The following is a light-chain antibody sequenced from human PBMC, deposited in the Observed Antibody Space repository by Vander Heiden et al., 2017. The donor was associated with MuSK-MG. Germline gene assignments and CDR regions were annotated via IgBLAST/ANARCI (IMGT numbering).Light chain of an antibody. Sequence: TRPPPPSGPPGPRVTISCSGSNSNIGSNTVNWYQHLPGTAPKLLIYSNDQRPSGVPDRFSGSKSGTSASLAISGLQSEDEAAYYCAAWDDSLNVVFGGGTKLTVL. V-gene: IGLV1-44*01. CDR2: SND. CDR3: AAWDDSLNVV. CDR1: NSNIGSNT. J-gene: IGLJ2*01.